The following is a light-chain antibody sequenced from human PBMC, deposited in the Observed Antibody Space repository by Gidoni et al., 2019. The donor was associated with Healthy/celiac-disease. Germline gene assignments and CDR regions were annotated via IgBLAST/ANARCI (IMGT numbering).Light chain of an antibody. Sequence: DIQMTQSPSSLSASLGDRVTITCRASQSISSYLHWYQQKPGKAPKLLIYAASSLQSGVPSRFSGSGSGTDFTLTISSLQPEDFATYYCQQSYSTPRFGPGTKVDIK. CDR2: AAS. J-gene: IGKJ3*01. CDR3: QQSYSTPR. V-gene: IGKV1-39*01. CDR1: QSISSY.